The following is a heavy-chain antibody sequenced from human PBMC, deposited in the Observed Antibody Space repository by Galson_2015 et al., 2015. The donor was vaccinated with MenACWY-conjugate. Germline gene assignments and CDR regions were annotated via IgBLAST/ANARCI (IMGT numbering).Heavy chain of an antibody. Sequence: SLRLSCAASGFTFSSYAMHWVRQAPGKGLEWVAVISYDGSNKYYADSVKGRFTISRDNSKNTLYLQMNSLRAEDTAVYYCARDWGYSYGFLDDWGQGTLVTVSS. V-gene: IGHV3-30*04. CDR1: GFTFSSYA. J-gene: IGHJ4*02. CDR2: ISYDGSNK. CDR3: ARDWGYSYGFLDD. D-gene: IGHD5-18*01.